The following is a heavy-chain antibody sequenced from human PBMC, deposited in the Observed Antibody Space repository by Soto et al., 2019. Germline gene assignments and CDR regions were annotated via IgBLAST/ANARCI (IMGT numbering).Heavy chain of an antibody. J-gene: IGHJ4*02. CDR3: ARVKATLYRDYYFDY. Sequence: SETLSLTCSVSGGTINSGDYFWSWIRQPPGKGLEWIGSIFYTGSTYYSPSLKSRASMSMDTSKNLFPLRLRSLTAADTAVYFCARVKATLYRDYYFDYWGQGTLVTVSS. V-gene: IGHV4-30-4*01. CDR1: GGTINSGDYF. CDR2: IFYTGST. D-gene: IGHD2-15*01.